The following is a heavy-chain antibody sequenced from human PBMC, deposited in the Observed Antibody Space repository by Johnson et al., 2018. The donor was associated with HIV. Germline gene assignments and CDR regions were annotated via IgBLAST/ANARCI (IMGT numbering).Heavy chain of an antibody. CDR3: ARACRDGYTCDVYDI. CDR2: IKSKTDGGTT. J-gene: IGHJ3*02. CDR1: GFTFSNAW. V-gene: IGHV3-15*01. Sequence: EVQLVESGGGLVQPGGSLRLSCAASGFTFSNAWMNWVRQAPGKGLEWVGRIKSKTDGGTTDYAAPVKGRFIISRDNSKNTLYLKMNSLRAEDTAVYYFARACRDGYTCDVYDIWGQGTMVTVSS. D-gene: IGHD5-24*01.